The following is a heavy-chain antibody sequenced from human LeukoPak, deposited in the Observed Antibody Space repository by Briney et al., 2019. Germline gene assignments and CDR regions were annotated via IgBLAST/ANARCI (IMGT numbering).Heavy chain of an antibody. V-gene: IGHV4-39*01. D-gene: IGHD3/OR15-3a*01. Sequence: PSETLSLTCTVSGVSISSSNSYWGWIRQPPGKGLEWIGSIYYSGNTYYNASLKSQVSISIDTSKNRFSLKLTSVTAADTAVYYCARQTGSGLFILPGGQGTLVTVSS. CDR1: GVSISSSNSY. J-gene: IGHJ4*02. CDR2: IYYSGNT. CDR3: ARQTGSGLFILP.